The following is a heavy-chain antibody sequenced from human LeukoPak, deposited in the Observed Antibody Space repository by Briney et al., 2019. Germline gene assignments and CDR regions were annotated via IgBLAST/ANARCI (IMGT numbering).Heavy chain of an antibody. CDR3: AKVASGSYRVFDY. V-gene: IGHV3-23*01. J-gene: IGHJ4*02. Sequence: GGSLRLSCAASGFPFDDYGMSWVRQAPGKGLEWVSAISGSGGSTYYADSVKGRFTISRDNSKNTLYLQMNSLRAEDTAVYYCAKVASGSYRVFDYWGQGTLVTVSS. D-gene: IGHD1-26*01. CDR2: ISGSGGST. CDR1: GFPFDDYG.